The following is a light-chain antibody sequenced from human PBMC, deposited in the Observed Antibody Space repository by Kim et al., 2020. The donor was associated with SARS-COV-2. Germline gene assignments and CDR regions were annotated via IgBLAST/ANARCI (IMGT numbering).Light chain of an antibody. Sequence: GRSSTISCTGTSSDIGGYNFVSWYQQLPGKAPKLVISDVSDRPSGVSNRFSGSKSGNTASLTISGLQAEDEADYYCTSYTSSSLVVFGGGTKVTVL. CDR2: DVS. J-gene: IGLJ2*01. CDR3: TSYTSSSLVV. V-gene: IGLV2-14*03. CDR1: SSDIGGYNF.